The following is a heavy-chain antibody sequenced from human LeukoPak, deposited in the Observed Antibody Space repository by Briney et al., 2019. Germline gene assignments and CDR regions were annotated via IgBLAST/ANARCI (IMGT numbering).Heavy chain of an antibody. Sequence: ASVKVSCKASGGTFSSSYAISWVRQAPGQGLEWMGGIIPIFGSANYAQKFQGRVTITTDESTSTAYMELSSLRSEDTAVYYCARDSRSSSSAYYFDYWGQGTLVTVSS. V-gene: IGHV1-69*05. CDR3: ARDSRSSSSAYYFDY. J-gene: IGHJ4*02. CDR2: IIPIFGSA. D-gene: IGHD6-6*01. CDR1: GGTFSSSYA.